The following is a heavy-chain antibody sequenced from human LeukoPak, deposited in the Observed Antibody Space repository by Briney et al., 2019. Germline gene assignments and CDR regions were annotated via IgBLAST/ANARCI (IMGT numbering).Heavy chain of an antibody. CDR3: ARVATVTTLNFDD. CDR1: GGSISNGGYY. CDR2: IHYSGDT. V-gene: IGHV4-31*03. Sequence: PSETLSLTCTVSGGSISNGGYYWSWIRQHPGKGLEWIGHIHYSGDTFHNPSLKSRLSISVDTSKNQFSLKLSSVTAADTAVFYCARVATVTTLNFDDWGQGTLVTVSS. D-gene: IGHD4-17*01. J-gene: IGHJ4*02.